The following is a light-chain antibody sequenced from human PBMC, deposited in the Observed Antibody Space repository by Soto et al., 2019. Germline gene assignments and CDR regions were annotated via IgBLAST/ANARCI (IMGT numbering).Light chain of an antibody. CDR2: TAS. CDR1: QTISSW. J-gene: IGKJ1*01. Sequence: DIQMTQSPSTLSGSVGDRVTILCRASQTISSWLAWYQKKQGKAPKLLIYTASTLKRGAPSSFSASGSGIEFTLNISSLQPDDFATYYCQHYNRYSEAFGQGTNGDIK. V-gene: IGKV1-5*03. CDR3: QHYNRYSEA.